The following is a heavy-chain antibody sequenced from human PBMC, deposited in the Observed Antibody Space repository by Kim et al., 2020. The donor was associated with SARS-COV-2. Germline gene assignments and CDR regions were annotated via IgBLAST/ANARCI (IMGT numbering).Heavy chain of an antibody. V-gene: IGHV4-39*01. D-gene: IGHD6-13*01. CDR3: ARHRVAAASDYYYGMDV. J-gene: IGHJ6*02. Sequence: LKSRVTISVDTSKNQFSLKLSSVTAADTAVYYCARHRVAAASDYYYGMDVWGQGTTVTVSS.